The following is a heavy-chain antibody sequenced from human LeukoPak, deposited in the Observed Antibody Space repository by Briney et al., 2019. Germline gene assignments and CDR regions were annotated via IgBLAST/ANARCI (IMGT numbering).Heavy chain of an antibody. V-gene: IGHV4-4*07. CDR3: ARGTLYSGWSYYFDY. CDR1: GGSISSYY. D-gene: IGHD6-19*01. CDR2: IYTSGST. J-gene: IGHJ4*02. Sequence: SETLSLTCTVSGGSISSYYWSWIRQPAGKGLEWIGRIYTSGSTNYNPSLTSRVTMSVDTSKNQFSLTLSSVTAADTAVYYRARGTLYSGWSYYFDYWGQGSQVTVSS.